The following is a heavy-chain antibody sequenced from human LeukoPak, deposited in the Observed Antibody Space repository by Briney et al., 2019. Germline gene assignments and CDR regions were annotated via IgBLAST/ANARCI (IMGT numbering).Heavy chain of an antibody. CDR3: ARGFRYYYDSSGYYPGRAYYFDY. CDR1: GYTFTSYG. D-gene: IGHD3-22*01. V-gene: IGHV1-18*01. J-gene: IGHJ4*02. Sequence: ASVKVSCKASGYTFTSYGISWVRQAPGQGLEWMGWISAYNGDTNYAQKLQGRVTMTTDTSTSTAYMELRSLRSDDTAVYYCARGFRYYYDSSGYYPGRAYYFDYWGQGTLVTVSS. CDR2: ISAYNGDT.